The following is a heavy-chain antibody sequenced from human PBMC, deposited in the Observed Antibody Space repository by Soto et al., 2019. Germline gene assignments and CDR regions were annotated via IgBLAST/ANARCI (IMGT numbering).Heavy chain of an antibody. CDR3: VRRVSGNYDY. CDR2: ISSNGGTT. D-gene: IGHD1-7*01. CDR1: GFTFSSYD. V-gene: IGHV3-64*01. Sequence: EVQLAESGGGMVQPGGSLRLSVVASGFTFSSYDMHWVRQAPGKGLEYVSSISSNGGTTYYGNSVKGRFTISRDNSKNTLYLQMGSLRAEDMAVYYCVRRVSGNYDYWGQGTLVTVSS. J-gene: IGHJ4*02.